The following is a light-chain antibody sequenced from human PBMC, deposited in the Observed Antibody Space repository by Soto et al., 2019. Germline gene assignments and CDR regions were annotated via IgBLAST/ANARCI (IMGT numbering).Light chain of an antibody. CDR1: GSNIGADFD. V-gene: IGLV1-40*01. Sequence: QSVLTQPPSVSGAPGQRVTFSCTGTGSNIGADFDVHWYQQIPGTAPKLLIHSNSRRPSGVPDRFSGSKSGTSASLAITGLQAEDEAAYYCQSYDRRVSGSVFGGGTKLTVL. CDR2: SNS. CDR3: QSYDRRVSGSV. J-gene: IGLJ3*02.